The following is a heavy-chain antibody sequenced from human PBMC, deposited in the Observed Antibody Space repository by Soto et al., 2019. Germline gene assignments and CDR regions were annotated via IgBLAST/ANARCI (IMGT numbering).Heavy chain of an antibody. J-gene: IGHJ6*02. D-gene: IGHD3-3*01. Sequence: GGSLRLSCAASGFTFSSYAMHWVRQAPGKGLEWVAVISYDGSNKYYADSVKGRFTISRDNSKNTLYLQMNSPRAEDTAVYYCARDLTTFGVVTPPGAYYGMDVWGQGTTVTVSS. CDR2: ISYDGSNK. CDR1: GFTFSSYA. V-gene: IGHV3-30-3*01. CDR3: ARDLTTFGVVTPPGAYYGMDV.